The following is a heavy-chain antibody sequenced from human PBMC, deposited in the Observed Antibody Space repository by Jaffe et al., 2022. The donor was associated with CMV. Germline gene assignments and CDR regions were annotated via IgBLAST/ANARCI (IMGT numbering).Heavy chain of an antibody. J-gene: IGHJ5*02. Sequence: QVQLVESGGGVVQPGRSLKLSCAASGFTFSNYGMHWVRQAPGKGLEWLAVIYSDGTNKYYADSVKGRFTISRDNFKDTMYLEMNVLTADDTAMYYCARDKAAFGTWWLDPWGQGTLVTVSS. CDR2: IYSDGTNK. V-gene: IGHV3-33*01. CDR1: GFTFSNYG. CDR3: ARDKAAFGTWWLDP. D-gene: IGHD3-16*01.